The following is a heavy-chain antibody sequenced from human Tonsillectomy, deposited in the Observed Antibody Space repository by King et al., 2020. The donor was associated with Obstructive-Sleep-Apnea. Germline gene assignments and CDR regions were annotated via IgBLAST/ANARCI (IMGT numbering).Heavy chain of an antibody. D-gene: IGHD4-17*01. CDR2: INHSGST. J-gene: IGHJ4*02. V-gene: IGHV4-34*01. CDR3: ARDDYGERGGFDY. CDR1: GGSFSGYY. Sequence: VQLQQWGAGLLKPSETLSLTCAVYGGSFSGYYWSWIRQPPGKGLEWIGEINHSGSTNYNPSLTSRVTISVDTSKNQFSLKLSSVTAADTAVYYCARDDYGERGGFDYWGQGTLVTVSS.